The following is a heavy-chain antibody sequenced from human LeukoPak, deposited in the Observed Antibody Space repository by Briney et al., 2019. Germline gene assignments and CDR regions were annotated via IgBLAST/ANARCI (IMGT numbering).Heavy chain of an antibody. CDR3: ARVPPTRRWFDP. Sequence: SETLSLTCAVYGGPFSGYYWSWIRQPPGKGLGWIGEINHSGSTNYNPSLKSRVTISVDTSKNQFSLKLSSVTAADTAVYYCARVPPTRRWFDPWGQGTLVTVSS. D-gene: IGHD4-17*01. CDR2: INHSGST. CDR1: GGPFSGYY. J-gene: IGHJ5*02. V-gene: IGHV4-34*01.